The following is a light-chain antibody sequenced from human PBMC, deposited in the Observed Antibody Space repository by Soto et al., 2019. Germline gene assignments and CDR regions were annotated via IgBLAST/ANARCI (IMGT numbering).Light chain of an antibody. CDR2: LNSDGSH. CDR1: SGHSSNA. J-gene: IGLJ2*01. V-gene: IGLV4-69*01. Sequence: QLVLTQSPSASASLGASVKLTCTLSSGHSSNAIAWHQQQPEKGPLYLMKLNSDGSHNKGDGIPDRFSGSSSGAERYLTLSSLQSEDEADYYCQTCGGGIVLFGGGTQLTVL. CDR3: QTCGGGIVL.